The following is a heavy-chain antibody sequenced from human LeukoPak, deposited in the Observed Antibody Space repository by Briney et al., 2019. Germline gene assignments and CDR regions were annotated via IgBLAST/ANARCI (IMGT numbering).Heavy chain of an antibody. V-gene: IGHV1-69*13. J-gene: IGHJ4*02. CDR3: ARAPYYYDSSGYYDFDY. D-gene: IGHD3-22*01. CDR1: GGTFSSYA. Sequence: ASVKVSCKASGGTFSSYAISWVRQAPGQGLEWMGGIIPIFGTAHYAQKFQGRVTITADESTSTAYMELCSLRSEDTAVYYCARAPYYYDSSGYYDFDYWGQGTLVTVSS. CDR2: IIPIFGTA.